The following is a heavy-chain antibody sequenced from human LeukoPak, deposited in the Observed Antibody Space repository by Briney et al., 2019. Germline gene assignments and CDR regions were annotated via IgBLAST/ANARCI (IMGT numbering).Heavy chain of an antibody. J-gene: IGHJ6*03. CDR3: ARDVSSGPLYYYYYMDV. D-gene: IGHD3-22*01. Sequence: ASVTVSCKASGYTFTSYDINWVRQATGQGLEWMGWMNPNSGNTGYAQKFQGRVTITRNTSISTAYMELSSLRSEDTAVYYCARDVSSGPLYYYYYMDVWGKGTTVTISS. CDR2: MNPNSGNT. CDR1: GYTFTSYD. V-gene: IGHV1-8*01.